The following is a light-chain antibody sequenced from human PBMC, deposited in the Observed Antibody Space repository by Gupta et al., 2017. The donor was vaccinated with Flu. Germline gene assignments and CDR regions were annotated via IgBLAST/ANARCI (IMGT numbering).Light chain of an antibody. CDR3: LQALETPWT. CDR1: QSLLNRDGKTY. J-gene: IGKJ1*01. V-gene: IGKV2D-29*01. CDR2: QVF. Sequence: EIAVTQSPLSLSVSPGQPVFISCKSSQSLLNRDGKTYLYWYLQKPGQPPHLLIYQVFNRFSGVSDKFSGSGSGTDFTLKISRVEADDIGVYYCLQALETPWTFGQETKVEIK.